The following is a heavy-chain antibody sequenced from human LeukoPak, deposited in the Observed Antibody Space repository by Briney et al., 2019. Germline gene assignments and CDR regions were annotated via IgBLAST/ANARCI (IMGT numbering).Heavy chain of an antibody. J-gene: IGHJ3*02. CDR1: GYTFTSYG. D-gene: IGHD6-6*01. Sequence: ASVKVSCKASGYTFTSYGISWVRQAPGQGLEWMGWINAYNGNTKYAQKLQGRVTMTTDTSTSTAYMELRSLRSDDTGVYYCARVLVLLYSSSSFCAFDIWGQGTMVTVSS. V-gene: IGHV1-18*01. CDR2: INAYNGNT. CDR3: ARVLVLLYSSSSFCAFDI.